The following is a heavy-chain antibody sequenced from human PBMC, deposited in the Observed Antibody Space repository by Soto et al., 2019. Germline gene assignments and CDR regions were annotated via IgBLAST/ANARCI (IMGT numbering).Heavy chain of an antibody. D-gene: IGHD6-19*01. Sequence: QVQLQESGPGLVKPSGTLSLTCAVSGDSVSSPYYWCWVRQSPEKGLEWIGEVFHTGTTSYNPSLRSRVTISMDKSINQFSLDLSSVTAADTAVYYCARSAGWYAIHAWGPGTLVIVSS. V-gene: IGHV4-4*02. CDR1: GDSVSSPYY. CDR3: ARSAGWYAIHA. J-gene: IGHJ5*02. CDR2: VFHTGTT.